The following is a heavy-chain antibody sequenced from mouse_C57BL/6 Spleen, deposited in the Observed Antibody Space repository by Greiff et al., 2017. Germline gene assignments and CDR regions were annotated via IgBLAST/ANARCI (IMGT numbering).Heavy chain of an antibody. D-gene: IGHD4-1*01. V-gene: IGHV1-64*01. CDR1: GYTFTSYW. CDR2: IHPNSGST. Sequence: VQLQQSGVELVKPGASVKLSCKASGYTFTSYWMHWVKQRPGQGLEWIGMIHPNSGSTNYNEKFKSKATLTVDKSSSTAYMQLSSLTSEDSAVYYCARGWDGYFDVWGTGTTVTVSS. CDR3: ARGWDGYFDV. J-gene: IGHJ1*03.